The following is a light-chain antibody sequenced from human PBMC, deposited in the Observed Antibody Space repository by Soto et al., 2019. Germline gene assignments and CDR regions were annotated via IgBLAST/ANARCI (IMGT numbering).Light chain of an antibody. CDR2: AAS. CDR1: QSVDSRY. J-gene: IGKJ1*01. CDR3: PQYGNSPGT. V-gene: IGKV3-20*01. Sequence: EIVLTQSPGTLSLSPGQRATLSCRASQSVDSRYFSWYQQKPGQAPRLLIYAASIRATAFPDRFSGSGSGTDFTLNNSRLEPEDFAVYYCPQYGNSPGTFGQGTKVEIK.